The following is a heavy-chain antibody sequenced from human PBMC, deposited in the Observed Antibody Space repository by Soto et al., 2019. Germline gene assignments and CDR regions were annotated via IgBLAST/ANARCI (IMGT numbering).Heavy chain of an antibody. CDR1: NGSISSRSSY. CDR2: IYYSGNT. Sequence: SETLSLTCIVSNGSISSRSSYWGWIRQTPGKGLEWIGYIYYSGNTNYNPSLKSRVTISIDTSKNQFSLKLSSVTAADTAVYYCARFGSGYYTGGWNYYYYYMDVWGKGTTVTVSS. V-gene: IGHV4-61*05. CDR3: ARFGSGYYTGGWNYYYYYMDV. D-gene: IGHD3-3*01. J-gene: IGHJ6*03.